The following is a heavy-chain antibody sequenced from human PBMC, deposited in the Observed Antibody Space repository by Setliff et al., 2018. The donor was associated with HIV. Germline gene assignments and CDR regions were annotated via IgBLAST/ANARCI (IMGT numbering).Heavy chain of an antibody. V-gene: IGHV1-2*02. J-gene: IGHJ4*02. D-gene: IGHD2-15*01. Sequence: ASVKVSCKASGYTFTGYYMHWVRQAPGQGFEWMGWISPNSGGTNSAQKFQGRVTMTRDTSISTAYMELRRLKSDDTAVYYCACLPRDIVVDYWGQGTLVTVSS. CDR1: GYTFTGYY. CDR2: ISPNSGGT. CDR3: ACLPRDIVVDY.